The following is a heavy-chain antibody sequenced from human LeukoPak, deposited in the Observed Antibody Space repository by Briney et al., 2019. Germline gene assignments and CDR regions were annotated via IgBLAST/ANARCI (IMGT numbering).Heavy chain of an antibody. D-gene: IGHD6-13*01. V-gene: IGHV3-23*01. CDR1: GFTFSSYA. J-gene: IGHJ6*02. CDR3: AKDKGIYYYGMDV. Sequence: GGSLRLSCAASGFTFSSYAMSWVRQAPGKGLEWVSGISGSGGSTYYADSVKGRFTISRDNSKNTLYLQMNSLRAEDTAVYFCAKDKGIYYYGMDVWGQGTTVTVSS. CDR2: ISGSGGST.